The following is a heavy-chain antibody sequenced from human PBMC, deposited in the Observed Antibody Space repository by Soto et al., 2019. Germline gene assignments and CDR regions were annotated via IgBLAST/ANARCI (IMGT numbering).Heavy chain of an antibody. CDR2: ISYDGSNK. CDR1: GFTFSSYG. J-gene: IGHJ6*02. Sequence: QVQLVESGGGVVQPGRSLRLSCAASGFTFSSYGMHWVRQAPGKGLEWVAVISYDGSNKYYADSVKGRFTISRDNSKNTLYLQMNSLRAEDTAVYYCAKDRGWWELSNYYYGMDVWGQGTTVTVSS. V-gene: IGHV3-30*18. CDR3: AKDRGWWELSNYYYGMDV. D-gene: IGHD1-26*01.